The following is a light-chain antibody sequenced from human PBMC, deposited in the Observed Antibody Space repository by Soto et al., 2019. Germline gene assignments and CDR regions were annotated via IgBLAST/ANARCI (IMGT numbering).Light chain of an antibody. V-gene: IGKV2-28*01. CDR3: MQALQTPT. CDR2: LGS. J-gene: IGKJ5*01. CDR1: QILLHSNGYNY. Sequence: DIVMTQSPLSRPVTPVDPASISFRSSQILLHSNGYNYLDWYLQKPGQSPQLLIYLGSNRSSGVPDRFSGSGSGTDFTLKISRVEAEDVGVYYCMQALQTPTFGQGTRLEIK.